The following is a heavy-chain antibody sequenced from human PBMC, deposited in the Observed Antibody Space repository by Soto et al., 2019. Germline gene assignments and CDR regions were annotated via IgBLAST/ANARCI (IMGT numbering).Heavy chain of an antibody. CDR3: ARHSALRFLEWLGAEVAFDI. Sequence: KASETLSLTCTVSGGSISGYYWSWIRQPPGKGLDWIGYIYYSGSTNYNPSLKSRVTISVDTSKNQFSLKLSSVTAADMAVYYCARHSALRFLEWLGAEVAFDIWGQGTMVTVSS. CDR2: IYYSGST. D-gene: IGHD3-3*01. V-gene: IGHV4-59*08. J-gene: IGHJ3*02. CDR1: GGSISGYY.